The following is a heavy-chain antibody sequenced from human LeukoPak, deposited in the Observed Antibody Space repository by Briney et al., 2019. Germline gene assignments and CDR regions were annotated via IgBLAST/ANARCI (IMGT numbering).Heavy chain of an antibody. CDR2: ITGSGTST. V-gene: IGHV3-23*01. CDR1: GFTFSYA. Sequence: PGGSLRLSCAASGFTFSYAMSWVRQAPGKGLEWVSAITGSGTSTYYADSVKGRSTISRDNSKNTLYLQMNSLRAEDTAVYYCAKYISGWYYFDYWGQGTLVTVSS. CDR3: AKYISGWYYFDY. J-gene: IGHJ4*02. D-gene: IGHD6-19*01.